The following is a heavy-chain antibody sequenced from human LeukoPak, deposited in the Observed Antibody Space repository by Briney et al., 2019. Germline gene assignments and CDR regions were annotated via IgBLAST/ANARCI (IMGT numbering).Heavy chain of an antibody. CDR2: ISSSSSSI. CDR1: VFSFSSYR. Sequence: GGSLRLSCAASVFSFSSYRMNWVRQAPGKGLEWVSSISSSSSSIYYADSVKGRFTISRDNAKNSLYLQMNSLRAEDAAVYYCAKDLGYSSGLYGFDYWGQGTLVTVSS. D-gene: IGHD6-19*01. J-gene: IGHJ4*02. CDR3: AKDLGYSSGLYGFDY. V-gene: IGHV3-21*01.